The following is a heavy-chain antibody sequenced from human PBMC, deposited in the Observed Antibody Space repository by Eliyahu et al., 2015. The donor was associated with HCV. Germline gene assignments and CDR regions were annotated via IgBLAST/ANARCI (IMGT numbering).Heavy chain of an antibody. V-gene: IGHV4-4*02. Sequence: QVHLQESGPGLVKPSGTLSLTCGVSGASISSNDWWNWVRQPPGKGLEWIGQIYYTGXTTYNPSLKSRVSISIDNSKNHFSLNLRSVTAADTAVYYCARRFYSGSGTLSIDYWGQGILVTVSS. J-gene: IGHJ4*02. D-gene: IGHD3-10*01. CDR3: ARRFYSGSGTLSIDY. CDR1: GASISSNDW. CDR2: IYYTGXT.